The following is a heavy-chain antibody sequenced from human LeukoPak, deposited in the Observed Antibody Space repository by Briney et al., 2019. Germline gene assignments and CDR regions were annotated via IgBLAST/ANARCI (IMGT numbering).Heavy chain of an antibody. J-gene: IGHJ4*02. V-gene: IGHV4-4*09. CDR3: ARILTFGGFFDY. CDR1: GGSISSYY. CDR2: IYTSGST. Sequence: PSETLSLTCTVSGGSISSYYWSWIRQPPGKGLEWIGYIYTSGSTNYNPSLKSRVTISVDTSKNQFSLKLSSVTAADTAVYYCARILTFGGFFDYWGQGTLVTVSS. D-gene: IGHD3-16*01.